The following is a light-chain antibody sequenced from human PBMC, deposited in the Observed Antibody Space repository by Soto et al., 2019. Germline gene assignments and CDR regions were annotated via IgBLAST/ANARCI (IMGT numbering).Light chain of an antibody. CDR1: SSDVGLYNY. CDR3: ISYTTSSTSYV. V-gene: IGLV2-14*01. J-gene: IGLJ1*01. CDR2: EVS. Sequence: QSALTQPASVSGSPGQSITISCTGTSSDVGLYNYVSWYQQYPGKAPKLMIFEVSNRPSGVSNRFSASKSGNTASLTISGLRAEDEADYYCISYTTSSTSYVFGSGTKLTVL.